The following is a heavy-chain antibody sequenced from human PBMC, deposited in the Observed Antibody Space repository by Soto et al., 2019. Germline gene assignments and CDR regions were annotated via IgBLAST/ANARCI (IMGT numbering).Heavy chain of an antibody. V-gene: IGHV1-46*03. Sequence: QVQLVQSGAEVKKPGASVKVSCKASGYTFTSYYMHWVRQAPGQGLEWMGIINPSGGSTSYAQKFQGRVSMGRDTSTSTVYMELSSLRSEDTAVYYCARVSPSDTRYGYVGNNWFDPWGQGTLVTVSS. D-gene: IGHD5-18*01. CDR1: GYTFTSYY. CDR2: INPSGGST. J-gene: IGHJ5*02. CDR3: ARVSPSDTRYGYVGNNWFDP.